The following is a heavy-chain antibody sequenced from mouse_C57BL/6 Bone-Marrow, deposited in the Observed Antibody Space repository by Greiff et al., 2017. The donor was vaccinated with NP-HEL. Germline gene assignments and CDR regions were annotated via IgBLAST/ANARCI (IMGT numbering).Heavy chain of an antibody. CDR1: GYTFTSYW. D-gene: IGHD1-1*01. CDR3: ARSGIYYYGSSYAMDY. J-gene: IGHJ4*01. Sequence: VKLMESGAELVKPGASVKLSCKASGYTFTSYWMHWVKQRPGQGLEWIGMIHPNSGSTNYNEKFKSKATLTVDKSSSTAYMQLSSLTSEDSAVYYCARSGIYYYGSSYAMDYWGQGTSVTVSS. CDR2: IHPNSGST. V-gene: IGHV1-64*01.